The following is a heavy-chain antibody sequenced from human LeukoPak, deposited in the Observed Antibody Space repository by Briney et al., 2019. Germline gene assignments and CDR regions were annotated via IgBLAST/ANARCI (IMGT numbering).Heavy chain of an antibody. Sequence: PGGSLRLSCAASGFTFSSYAMHWVRQAPGKGLEWVAVISYDGSNKYYADSVKGRFTISRDNSKNTLYLQMNSLRAEDTAVYYCAKRVGASFNPWGQGTLVTVSS. CDR3: AKRVGASFNP. V-gene: IGHV3-30-3*02. J-gene: IGHJ5*02. CDR2: ISYDGSNK. D-gene: IGHD1-26*01. CDR1: GFTFSSYA.